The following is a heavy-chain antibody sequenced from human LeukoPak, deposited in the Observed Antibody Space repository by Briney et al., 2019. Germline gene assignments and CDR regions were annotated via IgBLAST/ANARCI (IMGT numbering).Heavy chain of an antibody. CDR1: GFTFSSYG. D-gene: IGHD2-2*01. V-gene: IGHV3-30*18. J-gene: IGHJ3*02. CDR2: ISYDGSNK. Sequence: GRSLRLSCAASGFTFSSYGMPWVRQAPGKGLEWVAVISYDGSNKYYADSVKGRFTISRDNPKNTLYLQMNSLRAEDTAVYYCAKDLGVPAATNAFDTWGQGTMVTVSS. CDR3: AKDLGVPAATNAFDT.